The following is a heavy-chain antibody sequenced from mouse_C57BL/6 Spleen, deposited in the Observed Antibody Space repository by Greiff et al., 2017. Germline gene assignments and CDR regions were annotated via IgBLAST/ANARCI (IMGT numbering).Heavy chain of an antibody. CDR2: IYPGDGDT. CDR3: ARSGYDGYSPFGY. CDR1: GYAFSSYW. V-gene: IGHV1-80*01. J-gene: IGHJ2*01. Sequence: QVQLQQSGAELVKPGASVKISCKASGYAFSSYWMNWVKQRPGKGLEWIGQIYPGDGDTNYNGKFKGKATLTADKSSSTAYMQLSSLTSEDSAVYFCARSGYDGYSPFGYWGQGTTLTVSS. D-gene: IGHD2-3*01.